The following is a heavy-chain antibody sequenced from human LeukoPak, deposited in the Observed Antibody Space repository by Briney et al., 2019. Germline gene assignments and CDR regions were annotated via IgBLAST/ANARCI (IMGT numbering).Heavy chain of an antibody. CDR2: IYYSRST. J-gene: IGHJ2*01. Sequence: SETLSLTCTVSGGSISSSSYYWGWIRQPPGKGLEWIGSIYYSRSTYYNPSLKSRVTISVDTSKNQFSLKLSSLSAADTAVYYCARGVTMIVVVIHDWYFDLWGRGTLVTVSS. CDR1: GGSISSSSYY. CDR3: ARGVTMIVVVIHDWYFDL. D-gene: IGHD3-22*01. V-gene: IGHV4-39*01.